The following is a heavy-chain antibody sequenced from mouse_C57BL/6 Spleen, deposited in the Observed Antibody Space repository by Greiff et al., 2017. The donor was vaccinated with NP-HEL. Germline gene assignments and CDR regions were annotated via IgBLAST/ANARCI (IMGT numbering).Heavy chain of an antibody. CDR3: ARNGGNYASLDFDY. CDR1: GFSLTSYG. Sequence: QVQLKESGPGLVQPSQSLSITCTVSGFSLTSYGVHWVRQSPGKGLEWLGVIWSGGSTDYNAAFISRLSISKDNSKSQVFFKMNSLQADDTAIYYCARNGGNYASLDFDYWGQGTTLTVSS. V-gene: IGHV2-2*01. CDR2: IWSGGST. D-gene: IGHD2-1*01. J-gene: IGHJ2*01.